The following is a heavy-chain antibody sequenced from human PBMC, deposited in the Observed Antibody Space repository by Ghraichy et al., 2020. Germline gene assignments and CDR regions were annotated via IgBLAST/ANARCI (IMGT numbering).Heavy chain of an antibody. CDR3: TTAGYSSSWYEAKKVFNKNNYYYYGMDV. J-gene: IGHJ6*02. CDR1: GFTFSNAW. V-gene: IGHV3-15*01. D-gene: IGHD6-13*01. CDR2: IKSKTDGGTT. Sequence: GGSLRLSCAASGFTFSNAWMSWVRQAPGKGLEWVGRIKSKTDGGTTDYAAPVKGRFTISRDDSKNTLYLQMNSLKTEDTAVYYCTTAGYSSSWYEAKKVFNKNNYYYYGMDVWGQGTTVTVSS.